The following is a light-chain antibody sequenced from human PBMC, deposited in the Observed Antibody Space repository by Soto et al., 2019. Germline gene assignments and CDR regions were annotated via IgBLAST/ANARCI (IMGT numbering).Light chain of an antibody. CDR2: DAS. CDR1: QSISSW. J-gene: IGKJ1*01. V-gene: IGKV1-5*01. CDR3: QQYNSYPWT. Sequence: DIQMTQSPSTVSASVVDRVTITXRASQSISSWLAWYQQKPGKAPKLLIYDASSLQSGVPSRFSGSGSGTEFTLTISSLQPDDFATYYCQQYNSYPWTFGQGTKVDI.